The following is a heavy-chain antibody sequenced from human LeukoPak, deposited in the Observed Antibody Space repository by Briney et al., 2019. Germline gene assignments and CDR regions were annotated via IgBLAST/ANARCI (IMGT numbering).Heavy chain of an antibody. CDR3: ASLKNYYDSSGYLVTDAFDI. V-gene: IGHV1-18*01. CDR2: VSPNSGAA. D-gene: IGHD3-22*01. J-gene: IGHJ3*02. CDR1: GYTFNVYY. Sequence: ASVKVSCKASGYTFNVYYIHWVRQAPGQGLEWMGWVSPNSGAANYAQKLQGRVTMTTDTSTSTAYMELRSLKSDDTAVYYCASLKNYYDSSGYLVTDAFDIWGQGTMVTVSS.